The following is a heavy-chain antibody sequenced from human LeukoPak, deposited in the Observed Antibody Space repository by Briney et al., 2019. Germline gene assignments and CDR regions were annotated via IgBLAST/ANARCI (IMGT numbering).Heavy chain of an antibody. CDR1: GFSFSHHY. J-gene: IGHJ4*01. CDR3: ARDRVGSSTSCYDY. D-gene: IGHD2-2*01. CDR2: MSSSDNPI. V-gene: IGHV3-11*01. Sequence: GGSLRLSCAASGFSFSHHYMSWIRPAPGKGLEWVSYMSSSDNPIYYADSVKGRFTISRDNAKNSLYLQMNNLRAEDTAVYYCARDRVGSSTSCYDYWGQGPLVTVSS.